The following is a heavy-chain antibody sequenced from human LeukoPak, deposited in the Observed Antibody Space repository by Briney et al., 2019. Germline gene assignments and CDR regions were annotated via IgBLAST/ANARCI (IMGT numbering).Heavy chain of an antibody. CDR3: ARDEGLNDFTSGFYSDAFDV. Sequence: GGSLRLSCEASGFTFDDYAMNWVRQAPGKGLEWVSGIDWNGGGTGYADSVKGRFTISRDNAKNSLYLQMTILRAEDTAFYHCARDEGLNDFTSGFYSDAFDVWGQGTMVTVSS. D-gene: IGHD3-3*01. CDR1: GFTFDDYA. CDR2: IDWNGGGT. J-gene: IGHJ3*01. V-gene: IGHV3-20*01.